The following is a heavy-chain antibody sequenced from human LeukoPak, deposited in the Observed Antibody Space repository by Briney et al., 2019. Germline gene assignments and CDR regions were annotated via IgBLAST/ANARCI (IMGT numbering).Heavy chain of an antibody. CDR1: GGSIRSGGYY. CDR3: AISPRGYSSGWYGNYRGTFDY. CDR2: IYYSGST. V-gene: IGHV4-31*03. D-gene: IGHD6-19*01. J-gene: IGHJ4*01. Sequence: TSPLCCTVSGGSIRSGGYYWSRIRQHPGKGLEWIGYIYYSGSTYYNPSLKSRVTISAHTSKNQFSLKLSSVTAADTAVYYCAISPRGYSSGWYGNYRGTFDYWG.